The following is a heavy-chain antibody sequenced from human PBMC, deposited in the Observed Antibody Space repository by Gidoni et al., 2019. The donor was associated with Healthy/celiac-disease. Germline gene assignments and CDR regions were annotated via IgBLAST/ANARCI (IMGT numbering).Heavy chain of an antibody. CDR3: TRRITGTTWSDYYYYMDV. V-gene: IGHV3-15*07. CDR2: IKSKTDGGTT. CDR1: GFTFSNAW. D-gene: IGHD1-7*01. Sequence: EVQLVESGGGLVKPGGSLRLSCAASGFTFSNAWMNWVRQATGQGLEWVGRIKSKTDGGTTDYAAPVKGRFTISRDDSKNTLYLQMNSLKTEDTAVYYCTRRITGTTWSDYYYYMDVWGKGTTVTVSS. J-gene: IGHJ6*03.